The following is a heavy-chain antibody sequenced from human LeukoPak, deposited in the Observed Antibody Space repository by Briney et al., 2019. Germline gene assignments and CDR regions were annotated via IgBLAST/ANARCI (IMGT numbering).Heavy chain of an antibody. J-gene: IGHJ6*03. D-gene: IGHD6-13*01. V-gene: IGHV3-48*01. Sequence: GGSLRLSCAAPGFSFSTYSMNWVRQAPGKGLEWVSYMDSSSSTIHYADTVKGRFTISRDNAKNSLYLQMNSLRAEDTAVYYCARGSSSWSFAYYYYYMDVWGKGTTVTISS. CDR3: ARGSSSWSFAYYYYYMDV. CDR1: GFSFSTYS. CDR2: MDSSSSTI.